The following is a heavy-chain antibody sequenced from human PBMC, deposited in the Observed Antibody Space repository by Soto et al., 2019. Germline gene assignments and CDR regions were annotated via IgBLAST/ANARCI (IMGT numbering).Heavy chain of an antibody. D-gene: IGHD1-26*01. V-gene: IGHV4-4*07. J-gene: IGHJ5*02. CDR3: VRDGTKDLRDRFEP. CDR1: GASLSRYY. Sequence: SETLSLTCNVSGASLSRYYWSWIRQPPGKGLEWIGRIYATGDTDYNPSLKSRISMSVDMSKKQFSLTLRSVTAADTAIYYCVRDGTKDLRDRFEPWGRGILVTVSS. CDR2: IYATGDT.